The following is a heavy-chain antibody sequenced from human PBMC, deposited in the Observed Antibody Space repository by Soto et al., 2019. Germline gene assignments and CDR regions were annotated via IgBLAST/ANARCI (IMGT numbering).Heavy chain of an antibody. V-gene: IGHV3-74*01. CDR3: GRGDLGGFDI. CDR1: GFTFSYYW. J-gene: IGHJ3*02. Sequence: VGSLRLSCEASGFTFSYYWVHWVRQAPWQGLVCVSRIHSDGSATNYADSVKGRFTISRDNAKNTVYLQMNGLRGDDTAIYYCGRGDLGGFDIWGQGTMVTVSS. CDR2: IHSDGSAT. D-gene: IGHD3-16*01.